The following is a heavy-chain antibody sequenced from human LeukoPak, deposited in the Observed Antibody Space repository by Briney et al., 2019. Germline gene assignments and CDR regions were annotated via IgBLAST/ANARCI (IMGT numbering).Heavy chain of an antibody. D-gene: IGHD3-16*01. CDR2: IYYSGST. J-gene: IGHJ4*02. V-gene: IGHV4-39*01. Sequence: PSETLSLTCTVSGGSISSSSYYWGWIRQPPGKGLEWIGSIYYSGSTYYNPSLKSRVTISVDTSKNQFSLKLSSVTAADTAVYYCARHWQSVFHYWGRGPLVTVSSGESSQPLSCFYSEDCWGQGTLVPVSS. CDR1: GGSISSSSYY. CDR3: ARHWQSVFHYWGRGPLVTVSSGESSQPLSCFYSEDC.